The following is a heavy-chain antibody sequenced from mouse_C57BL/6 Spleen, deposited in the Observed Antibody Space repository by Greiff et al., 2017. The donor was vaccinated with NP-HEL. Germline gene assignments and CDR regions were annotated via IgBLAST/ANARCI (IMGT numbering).Heavy chain of an antibody. V-gene: IGHV14-4*01. CDR2: IDPENGDT. Sequence: VQLKESGAELVRPGASVKLSCTASGFNIKDDYMHWVKQRPEQGLEWIGWIDPENGDTEYASKFQGKATITADTSSNTAYLQLSSLTSEDTAVYYCTTLDYYGSSCHWGQGTTLTVSS. CDR3: TTLDYYGSSCH. J-gene: IGHJ2*01. D-gene: IGHD1-1*01. CDR1: GFNIKDDY.